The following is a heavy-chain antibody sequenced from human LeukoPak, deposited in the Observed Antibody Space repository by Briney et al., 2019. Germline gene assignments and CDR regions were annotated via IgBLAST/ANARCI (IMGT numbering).Heavy chain of an antibody. J-gene: IGHJ4*02. V-gene: IGHV3-53*01. Sequence: PPGGSLRLSFSASRFTVSSNDMTWVRQAPGKGLEWVSVIYKSGNTFYSDSVKGRFTISRDNSKNTVYLQMDSLRAEDTAVYYCARYTSGSYFDSWGQGTLVTVPS. CDR2: IYKSGNT. D-gene: IGHD6-19*01. CDR1: RFTVSSND. CDR3: ARYTSGSYFDS.